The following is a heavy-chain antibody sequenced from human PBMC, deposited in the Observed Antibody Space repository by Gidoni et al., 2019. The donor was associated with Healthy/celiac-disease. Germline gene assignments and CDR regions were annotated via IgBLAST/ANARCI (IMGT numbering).Heavy chain of an antibody. CDR3: ARPRYYDFWSGYYSY. D-gene: IGHD3-3*01. CDR2: IYSGGST. J-gene: IGHJ4*02. V-gene: IGHV3-66*04. CDR1: GFTVSSNY. Sequence: EVQLVESGGGLFQPGGSLRLSCAASGFTVSSNYMSWVRQAPGKGLEWVSVIYSGGSTYYADSVKGRFTISRDNSKNTRYLQMNSLGAEDTAVYYCARPRYYDFWSGYYSYWGQGTLVTVSS.